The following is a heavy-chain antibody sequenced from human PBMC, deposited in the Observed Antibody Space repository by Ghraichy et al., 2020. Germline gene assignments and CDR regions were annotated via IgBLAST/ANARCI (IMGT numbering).Heavy chain of an antibody. D-gene: IGHD6-19*01. Sequence: SGPTLVKPTQTLTLTCTFSGFSLSTSGVGVGWIRQPPGKALEWLALIYWNDDKRYSPSLKSRLTITKDTSKNQVVLTMTNMDPVDTATYYCAHRPDPRIAVAGLNDNWFDPWGQGTLVTVSS. CDR1: GFSLSTSGVG. J-gene: IGHJ5*02. CDR2: IYWNDDK. CDR3: AHRPDPRIAVAGLNDNWFDP. V-gene: IGHV2-5*01.